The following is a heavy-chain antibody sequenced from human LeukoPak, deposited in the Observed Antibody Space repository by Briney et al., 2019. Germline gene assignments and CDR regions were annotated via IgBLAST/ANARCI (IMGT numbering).Heavy chain of an antibody. Sequence: GASVKVSCKASGYTFTSYYMHWVRQAPGQRLEWMGWINAGNGNTKYSQKFQGRVTITRDTSASTAYMELSSLRSEDTAVYYCARAPTAGIFDYWGQGTLVTVSS. J-gene: IGHJ4*02. CDR1: GYTFTSYY. V-gene: IGHV1-3*01. D-gene: IGHD6-13*01. CDR2: INAGNGNT. CDR3: ARAPTAGIFDY.